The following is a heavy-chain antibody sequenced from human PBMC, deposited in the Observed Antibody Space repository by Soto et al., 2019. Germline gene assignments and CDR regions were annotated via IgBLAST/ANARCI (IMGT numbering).Heavy chain of an antibody. V-gene: IGHV4-31*03. CDR2: IYYSGST. CDR3: ARGDGLITVTTFDP. CDR1: GGSISSGGYY. Sequence: QVQLQESGPGLVKPSQTLSLTCTVSGGSISSGGYYWSWIRQHPGKGLEWIGYIYYSGSTHYNPSLKSRVTISVDTSKNQFSLKLSSVTAADTAVYYCARGDGLITVTTFDPWGQGTLVTVSS. D-gene: IGHD4-17*01. J-gene: IGHJ5*02.